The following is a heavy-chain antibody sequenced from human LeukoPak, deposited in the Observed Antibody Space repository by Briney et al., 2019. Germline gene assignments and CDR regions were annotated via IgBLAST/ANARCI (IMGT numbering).Heavy chain of an antibody. Sequence: SETLSLTCTVSGGSISSGSYCWSWIRQPAGKGLEWIGRIYTSGSTNYNPSLKSRVTISVDTSKNQFSLKLSSVTAADTAVYYCARAQLWLRSYYYYYMDVWGKGTTVTISS. CDR1: GGSISSGSYC. D-gene: IGHD5-18*01. J-gene: IGHJ6*03. CDR3: ARAQLWLRSYYYYYMDV. V-gene: IGHV4-61*02. CDR2: IYTSGST.